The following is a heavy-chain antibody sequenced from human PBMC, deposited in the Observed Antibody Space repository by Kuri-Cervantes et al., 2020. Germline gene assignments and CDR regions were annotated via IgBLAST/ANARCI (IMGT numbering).Heavy chain of an antibody. J-gene: IGHJ4*02. V-gene: IGHV3-74*01. CDR1: GFTFSSYW. Sequence: GESLKISCAASGFTFSSYWMHWVRQAPGKGLVWVSRINSDGSGTSYADSVKGRFTISRDNAKNTLYLQMSSLRAEDTAVYYCAKDLYYYGSGSYYGYWGQGTLVTVSS. D-gene: IGHD3-10*01. CDR2: INSDGSGT. CDR3: AKDLYYYGSGSYYGY.